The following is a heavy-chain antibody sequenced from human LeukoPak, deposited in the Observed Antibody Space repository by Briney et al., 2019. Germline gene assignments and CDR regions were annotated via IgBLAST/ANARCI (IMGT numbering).Heavy chain of an antibody. V-gene: IGHV3-23*01. CDR3: AIYRCCRGASCVPNWFDP. D-gene: IGHD2-15*01. CDR2: ISGSGGST. J-gene: IGHJ5*02. CDR1: VFTFSRLA. Sequence: GGSLRLSCTVYVFTFSRLAMRSARQAPGKGLEWVSAISGSGGSTYHADSVKGRLTISRDNSKNTLYLQMDSLRAEDTAVYYCAIYRCCRGASCVPNWFDPWGQGTLVTVSS.